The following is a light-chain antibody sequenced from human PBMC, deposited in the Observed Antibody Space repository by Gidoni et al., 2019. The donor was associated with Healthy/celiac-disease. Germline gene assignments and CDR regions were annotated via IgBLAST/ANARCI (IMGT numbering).Light chain of an antibody. Sequence: QSVLTQPPSASGTPGQRVPISCSGSSSNIGRNYVYWYQQLPGKAPKLLIYRNDQRPSGVPDRFSGSKSGTSASLAISGLRYEDEADYYCAAWDDSLSCHVFGGGTKLTVL. V-gene: IGLV1-47*01. CDR3: AAWDDSLSCHV. CDR1: SSNIGRNY. CDR2: RND. J-gene: IGLJ3*02.